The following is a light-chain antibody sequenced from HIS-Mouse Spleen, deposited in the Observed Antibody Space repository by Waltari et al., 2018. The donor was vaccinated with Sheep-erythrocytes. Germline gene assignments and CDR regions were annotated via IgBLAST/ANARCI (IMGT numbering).Light chain of an antibody. V-gene: IGLV2-8*01. CDR1: SSDVGGSNY. CDR3: SSYAGSNNWV. CDR2: EVS. J-gene: IGLJ3*02. Sequence: QSALTQPPSASGSPGQSVTISCPGPSSDVGGSNYVPSYQQHPGKAPKLMIYEVSKRPSGVPDRFSGSKSGNTASLTVSGLQAEDEADYYCSSYAGSNNWVFGGGTKLTVL.